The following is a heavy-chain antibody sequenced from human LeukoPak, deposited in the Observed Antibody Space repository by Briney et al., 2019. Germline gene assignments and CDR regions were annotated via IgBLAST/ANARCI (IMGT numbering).Heavy chain of an antibody. CDR3: TTNYTYYYDSSGYYEGNFDY. J-gene: IGHJ4*02. CDR1: GFTFSDAW. Sequence: GGSLRLSCAASGFTFSDAWMSWVRQAPGKGLECIGRIKSKTDGGTTDYAAPVKGRFTISRDDSKNTLYLQMNSLKTEDTAVYYCTTNYTYYYDSSGYYEGNFDYWGQGTLVTVSS. D-gene: IGHD3-22*01. CDR2: IKSKTDGGTT. V-gene: IGHV3-15*01.